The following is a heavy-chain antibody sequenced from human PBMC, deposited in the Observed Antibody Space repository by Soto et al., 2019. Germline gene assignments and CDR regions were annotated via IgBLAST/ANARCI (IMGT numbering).Heavy chain of an antibody. D-gene: IGHD5-12*01. CDR3: ARLGGLMATIFFDY. Sequence: PSETLSLTCAVSGGSISSYYWSWIRQPPGKGLEWIGYIYYSGSTNYNPSLKSRVTISVDTSKNQFSLKLSSVTAADTAVYYCARLGGLMATIFFDYWGQGTLVTVSS. V-gene: IGHV4-59*08. J-gene: IGHJ4*02. CDR1: GGSISSYY. CDR2: IYYSGST.